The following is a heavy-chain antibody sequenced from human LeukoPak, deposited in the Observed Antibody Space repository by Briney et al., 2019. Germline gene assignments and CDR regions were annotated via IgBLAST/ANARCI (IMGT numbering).Heavy chain of an antibody. Sequence: GSLRLSCAASGFTFSSYAMSLVRQAPGKGLEWVSAISDSGSHTYYADSVKGRFTISRDNAKDSLYLQMNSLRAEDTAVYYCARDWGGTHCTSPTCYPFDYWGQGTLVTVSS. V-gene: IGHV3-23*01. CDR2: ISDSGSHT. J-gene: IGHJ4*02. CDR3: ARDWGGTHCTSPTCYPFDY. D-gene: IGHD2-2*01. CDR1: GFTFSSYA.